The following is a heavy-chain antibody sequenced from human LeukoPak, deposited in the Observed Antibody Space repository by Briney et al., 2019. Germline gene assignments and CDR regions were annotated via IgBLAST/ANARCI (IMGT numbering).Heavy chain of an antibody. CDR3: AGPLNWFDP. CDR1: GGSTSSGSYY. CDR2: IYTSGST. Sequence: PSETLSLTCTVSGGSTSSGSYYWSWIRQPAGKGLEWIGRIYTSGSTNYNPSLKSRVTISVDTSKNQFSLKLSSVTAADTAVYYCAGPLNWFDPWGQGTLVTVSS. V-gene: IGHV4-61*02. J-gene: IGHJ5*02.